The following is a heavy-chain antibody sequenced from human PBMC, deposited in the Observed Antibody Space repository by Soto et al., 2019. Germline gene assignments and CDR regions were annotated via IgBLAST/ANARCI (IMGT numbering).Heavy chain of an antibody. CDR1: GGSISSSSYS. V-gene: IGHV4-39*01. D-gene: IGHD2-15*01. CDR2: IYYSGST. Sequence: PSETLSLPCTVSGGSISSSSYSGGWLRQPPGKGLERIGSIYYSGSTYYNPSLKSRDTISVDTSKNQFSLKLSSVTAADTAVYYCARPGCSGGSCYYGMDVWGQGTTVTVSS. CDR3: ARPGCSGGSCYYGMDV. J-gene: IGHJ6*02.